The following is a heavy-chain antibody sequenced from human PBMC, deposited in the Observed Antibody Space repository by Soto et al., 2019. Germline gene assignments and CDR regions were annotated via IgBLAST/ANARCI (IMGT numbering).Heavy chain of an antibody. CDR1: GGLISQSW. CDR2: ITHSGSP. V-gene: IGHV4-4*03. Sequence: PPEKLRHTYPVSGGLISQSWWVWCRQPPGKGLESIGQITHSGSPNPNPSLESRVTISLDKSTNLFSLTVTSVTDADTAVYYCAVPWEYQRLRDAFDVWGQGTMVT. D-gene: IGHD6-25*01. J-gene: IGHJ3*01. CDR3: AVPWEYQRLRDAFDV.